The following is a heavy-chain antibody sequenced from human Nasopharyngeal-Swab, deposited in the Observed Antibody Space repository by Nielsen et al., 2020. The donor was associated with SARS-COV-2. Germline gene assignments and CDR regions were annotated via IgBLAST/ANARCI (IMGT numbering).Heavy chain of an antibody. CDR3: ARDVKEWRRFGDYYYGMDV. J-gene: IGHJ6*02. D-gene: IGHD5-12*01. CDR1: GGSISSYS. Sequence: SETLSLTCSVSGGSISSYSWSWIRQPPGKGLEWIGYIQNSGSTNYNPSLKSRVTMSVDMSKNQFSLKLTSVTAADTAVYYCARDVKEWRRFGDYYYGMDVWGHGTTVTVSS. CDR2: IQNSGST. V-gene: IGHV4-59*13.